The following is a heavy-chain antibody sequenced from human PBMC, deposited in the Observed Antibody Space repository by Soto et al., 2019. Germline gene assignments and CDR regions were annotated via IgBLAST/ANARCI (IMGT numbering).Heavy chain of an antibody. V-gene: IGHV1-69*13. CDR3: ARELMVDGTTLSSALADY. Sequence: ASVKVSCKASGDTFSRYAITWVRQAPGHGLEWMGGIIPLFGTTNYAQKFQDRVTITADESTSTAYMGLSSLRSDDTAVYYCARELMVDGTTLSSALADYWGQGILVTVSS. J-gene: IGHJ4*02. D-gene: IGHD2-8*01. CDR2: IIPLFGTT. CDR1: GDTFSRYA.